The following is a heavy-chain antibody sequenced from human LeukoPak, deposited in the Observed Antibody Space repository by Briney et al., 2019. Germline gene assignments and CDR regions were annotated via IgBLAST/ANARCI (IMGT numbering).Heavy chain of an antibody. V-gene: IGHV3-21*01. CDR2: ISSSSSYI. CDR3: ARDTWELPYNWFDP. J-gene: IGHJ5*02. Sequence: PGGSLRLSCAASGFTFSSYSMNWVRQAPGKGLEWVSSISSSSSYIYYADSVKGRFTISRDNAKNSLYLQMNSLRAEDTAVYYCARDTWELPYNWFDPWGQGTLVTVSS. D-gene: IGHD1-26*01. CDR1: GFTFSSYS.